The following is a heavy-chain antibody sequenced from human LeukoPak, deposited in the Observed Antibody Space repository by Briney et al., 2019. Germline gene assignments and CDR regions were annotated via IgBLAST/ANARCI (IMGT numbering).Heavy chain of an antibody. CDR1: VGSFSGYY. D-gene: IGHD2-2*01. Sequence: SDTLSLPCAVYVGSFSGYYWSWIRQPPGKGMEWIGEINHSGSTNYNPSLKSRVTISVDTSKSQFSLKLSSVTAADTAVYYCVRSTWNFDYWGQGTLVTVSS. CDR2: INHSGST. J-gene: IGHJ4*02. CDR3: VRSTWNFDY. V-gene: IGHV4-34*01.